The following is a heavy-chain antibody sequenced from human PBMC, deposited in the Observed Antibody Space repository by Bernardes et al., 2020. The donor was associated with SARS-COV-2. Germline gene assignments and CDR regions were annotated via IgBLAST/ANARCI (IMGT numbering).Heavy chain of an antibody. V-gene: IGHV1-58*01. D-gene: IGHD2-15*01. CDR2: IVVGSANT. CDR1: GFTFTNTA. J-gene: IGHJ4*02. Sequence: SVKFSCKASGFTFTNTAVQWVRQARGRRLEWIGWIVVGSANTDYAQKFQGRVTITRDMSTSTAYMELSSLTSEDTAMYYCAADLGYCSGGNCYGFDYWGQGTLVTVSS. CDR3: AADLGYCSGGNCYGFDY.